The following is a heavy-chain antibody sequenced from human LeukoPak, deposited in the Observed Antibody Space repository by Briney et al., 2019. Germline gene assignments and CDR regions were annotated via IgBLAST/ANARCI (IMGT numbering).Heavy chain of an antibody. CDR1: GFTFSSYA. D-gene: IGHD2-2*02. CDR2: ISGSGGST. V-gene: IGHV3-23*01. CDR3: AKTHDIVVVPAAIKPFDY. Sequence: GGSLRLSCAASGFTFSSYAMSWVRQAPGKGLEWVSAISGSGGSTYYADSVKGRFTISRDNSKNTLYLQMNSLRAEDTAVYYCAKTHDIVVVPAAIKPFDYWGQGTLVTVSS. J-gene: IGHJ4*02.